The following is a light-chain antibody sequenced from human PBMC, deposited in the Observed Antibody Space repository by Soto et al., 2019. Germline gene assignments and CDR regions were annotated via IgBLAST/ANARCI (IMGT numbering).Light chain of an antibody. CDR1: SSDIGYYDY. Sequence: QSVLTQPASVSGSPGQSITISCTGTSSDIGYYDYVSWYQHHSGKAPKLIIYEVNNRPSGVSNRFSGSKSVNTASLTISGLQAEDEGEYYCSSHSSSSAYYVFGTGTKLTVL. CDR2: EVN. CDR3: SSHSSSSAYYV. V-gene: IGLV2-14*01. J-gene: IGLJ1*01.